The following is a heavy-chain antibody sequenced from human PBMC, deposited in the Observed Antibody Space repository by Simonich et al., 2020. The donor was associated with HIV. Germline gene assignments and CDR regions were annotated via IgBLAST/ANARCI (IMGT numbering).Heavy chain of an antibody. V-gene: IGHV1-18*01. CDR1: GYSFTSYG. Sequence: QVQLVQSGAEVKRPGGSVKVSCKASGYSFTSYGVSWVRQAPGQGLEWMGWINTYKGNPNYAQKFQGRVTMTTDTSTSIAYMELRSLTSDDTAVYYCARRYSSGWYVYWGQGTLVTVSS. CDR3: ARRYSSGWYVY. D-gene: IGHD6-19*01. J-gene: IGHJ4*02. CDR2: INTYKGNP.